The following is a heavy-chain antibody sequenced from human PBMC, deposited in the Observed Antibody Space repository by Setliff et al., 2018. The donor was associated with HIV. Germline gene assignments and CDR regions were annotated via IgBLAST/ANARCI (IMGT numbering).Heavy chain of an antibody. Sequence: SGESLKISCRTSGYTFATYHIDWVRQMPGKGLEWMGKVRPGDSDTRYNPSFQGQVTISADKSINTAYLQWSSLRASDTAMYYCATRLVGYSGYNYWGQGTLVTVSS. J-gene: IGHJ4*02. D-gene: IGHD5-12*01. CDR2: VRPGDSDT. V-gene: IGHV5-51*01. CDR1: GYTFATYH. CDR3: ATRLVGYSGYNY.